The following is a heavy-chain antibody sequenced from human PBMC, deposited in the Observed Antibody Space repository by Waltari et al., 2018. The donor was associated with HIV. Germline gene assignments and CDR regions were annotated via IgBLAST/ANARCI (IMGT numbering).Heavy chain of an antibody. Sequence: QVQLVESGGGVVQPGRSLGLSCEAPGFSFRTYGMHGVRKAPGKGLEWVAVISYDGSNKYYADSVKGRFTISRDNSKNTLYLQMNSLRAEDTAVYYCAKDKGGVTYIFDYWGQGTLVTVSS. CDR1: GFSFRTYG. CDR2: ISYDGSNK. V-gene: IGHV3-30*18. J-gene: IGHJ4*02. D-gene: IGHD1-1*01. CDR3: AKDKGGVTYIFDY.